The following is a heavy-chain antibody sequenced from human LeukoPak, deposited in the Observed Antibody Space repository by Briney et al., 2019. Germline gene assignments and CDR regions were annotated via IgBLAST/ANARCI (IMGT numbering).Heavy chain of an antibody. Sequence: SETLSLTCTVSGYSISNNFYWAWIRQPPGKGLEWIGYIYYSGSTDYNPSLKSRVTISVETSKNQFSLNLSSVTAADTAVYYCARGRLARSPYFDYWGQGTLVTVSS. D-gene: IGHD6-19*01. CDR2: IYYSGST. CDR3: ARGRLARSPYFDY. J-gene: IGHJ4*02. V-gene: IGHV4-59*01. CDR1: GYSISNNFY.